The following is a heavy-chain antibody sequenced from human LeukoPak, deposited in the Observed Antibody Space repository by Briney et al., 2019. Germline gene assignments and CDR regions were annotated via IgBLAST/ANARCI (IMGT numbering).Heavy chain of an antibody. CDR2: IYHSGST. D-gene: IGHD3-16*02. CDR1: GGSISSGGYS. Sequence: PSETLSLTCAVSGGSISSGGYSWSWIRQPPGKGLEWIGYIYHSGSTYYNPSLKSRVTISVDRSKNQFSLKLSSVTAADTAVYYCARKSGSRLLGELSSSGTFDYWGQGTLVTVSS. CDR3: ARKSGSRLLGELSSSGTFDY. J-gene: IGHJ4*02. V-gene: IGHV4-30-2*01.